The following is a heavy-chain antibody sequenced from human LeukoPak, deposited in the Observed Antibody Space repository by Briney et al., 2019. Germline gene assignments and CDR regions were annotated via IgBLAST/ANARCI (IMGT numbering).Heavy chain of an antibody. J-gene: IGHJ2*01. V-gene: IGHV3-48*04. CDR1: GFSLSAYN. CDR3: ARAETRGDYGDYLLSWYFDL. D-gene: IGHD4-17*01. Sequence: GGSLRLSCEGSGFSLSAYNMNWVRQAPGKGLEWVSYISSSSSTIYYADSVKGRFTISRDNAKNSLYLQMNSLRAEDTAVYYCARAETRGDYGDYLLSWYFDLWGRGTLATVSS. CDR2: ISSSSSTI.